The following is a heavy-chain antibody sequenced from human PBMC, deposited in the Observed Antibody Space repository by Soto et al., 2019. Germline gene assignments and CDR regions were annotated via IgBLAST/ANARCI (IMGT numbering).Heavy chain of an antibody. V-gene: IGHV1-2*02. Sequence: SVKVSCKASGYTFTGYFIHWVRQAPGQGLEWMGWINPNSGATKYAQKFQGRVTMTRDTSISTAYMELTLLRSDDTAIYYCARGGGTILAPLPWGEGTLVTVSS. J-gene: IGHJ5*02. CDR3: ARGGGTILAPLP. D-gene: IGHD3-3*01. CDR2: INPNSGAT. CDR1: GYTFTGYF.